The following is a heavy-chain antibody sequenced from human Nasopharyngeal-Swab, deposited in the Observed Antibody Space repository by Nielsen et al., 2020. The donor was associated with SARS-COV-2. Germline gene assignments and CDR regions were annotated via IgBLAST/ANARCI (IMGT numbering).Heavy chain of an antibody. CDR3: AREDITSYYYDSSGYYEGNYGMDV. V-gene: IGHV3-30*04. CDR1: GFTFSSYA. CDR2: ISYDGSNK. Sequence: GESLKISCAASGFTFSSYAMHWVRQAPGKGLEWVAVISYDGSNKYYADSVKGRFTISRDNSKNTLYLQMNSLRAEDTAVYYCAREDITSYYYDSSGYYEGNYGMDVWGQETTVTVSS. J-gene: IGHJ6*02. D-gene: IGHD3-22*01.